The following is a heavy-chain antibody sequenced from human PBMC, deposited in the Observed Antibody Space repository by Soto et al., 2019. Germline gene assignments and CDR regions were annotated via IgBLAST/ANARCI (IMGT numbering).Heavy chain of an antibody. D-gene: IGHD6-13*01. CDR3: AKPRGQQLVLGYYCYGMDV. J-gene: IGHJ6*02. Sequence: QVQLVESGGGVVQPGRSLRLSCAASGFTFSSYAMHWVRQAPGKGLEWVAVISYDGSNKYYADSVKGRFTISRDNSENTLYLPMNSLIAEDTAVYYCAKPRGQQLVLGYYCYGMDVWGQGTTVTVSS. CDR1: GFTFSSYA. CDR2: ISYDGSNK. V-gene: IGHV3-30-3*02.